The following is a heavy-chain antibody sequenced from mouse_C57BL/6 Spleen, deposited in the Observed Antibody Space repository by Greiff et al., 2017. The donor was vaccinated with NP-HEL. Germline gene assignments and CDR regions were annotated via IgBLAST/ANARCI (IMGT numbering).Heavy chain of an antibody. D-gene: IGHD2-14*01. V-gene: IGHV1-74*01. CDR2: IHPSDSDT. J-gene: IGHJ1*03. CDR1: GYTFTSYW. Sequence: QVQLKQPGAELVKPGASVKVSCKASGYTFTSYWMHWVKQRPGQGLEWIGRIHPSDSDTNYNQKFKGKATLTVDKSSSTAYMQLSSLTSEDSAVYYCRACRDYRGYFDVWGTGTTVTVSS. CDR3: RACRDYRGYFDV.